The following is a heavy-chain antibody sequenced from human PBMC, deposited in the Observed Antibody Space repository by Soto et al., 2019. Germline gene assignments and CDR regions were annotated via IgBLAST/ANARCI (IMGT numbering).Heavy chain of an antibody. CDR3: AHSQGGWFRPDGLDY. CDR2: IYWDDYK. J-gene: IGHJ4*02. CDR1: GFSLSTSGVG. V-gene: IGHV2-5*02. D-gene: IGHD6-19*01. Sequence: QITLKESGPTLVKPTQTLTLTCTFSGFSLSTSGVGVGWIRQPPGKALEWLALIYWDDYKRYSPSLKSRLTISKDTSKSQVVLTMTNMDPLDTTTYYCAHSQGGWFRPDGLDYWGQGTLVTVSS.